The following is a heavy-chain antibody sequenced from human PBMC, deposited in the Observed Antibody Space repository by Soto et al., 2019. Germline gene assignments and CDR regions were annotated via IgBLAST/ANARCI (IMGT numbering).Heavy chain of an antibody. V-gene: IGHV3-74*01. Sequence: EVQLVESGGGLVHPGGSLRLSCGASGFTFSNFWMHWVRQVPGEGLVLVSRINGDGSFTRFADSVKGRFTISRDNAKNTLYLQMNSLRVDDTAVYYSARVGGVSGNFDYWGQGTLVTVSS. D-gene: IGHD2-8*02. CDR2: INGDGSFT. CDR1: GFTFSNFW. CDR3: ARVGGVSGNFDY. J-gene: IGHJ4*02.